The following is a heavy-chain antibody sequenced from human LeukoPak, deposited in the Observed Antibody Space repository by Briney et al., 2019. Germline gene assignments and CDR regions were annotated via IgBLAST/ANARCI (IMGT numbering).Heavy chain of an antibody. CDR2: IRYDGGNE. V-gene: IGHV3-30*02. CDR3: TKLASVSTDY. D-gene: IGHD4-11*01. Sequence: GGSLRLSCAVSGFTFNVYDMYWVRQAPGKGLEWVAFIRYDGGNEYYADSVKGRFTISRDNSKNTLYLQMNSLRPEDTAVYYCTKLASVSTDYWGQGTLVAVSS. CDR1: GFTFNVYD. J-gene: IGHJ4*02.